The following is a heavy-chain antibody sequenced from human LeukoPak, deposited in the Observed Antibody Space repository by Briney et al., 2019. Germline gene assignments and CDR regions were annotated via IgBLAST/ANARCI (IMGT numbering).Heavy chain of an antibody. V-gene: IGHV4-38-2*02. CDR1: GYSISSGYY. CDR2: IYHSGST. Sequence: SGTLSLTCTVSGYSISSGYYWGWIRQPPGKGLEWIGSIYHSGSTYYNPSLKSRVTISVDTSKNQFSLKLSSVTAADTAVYYCARGGDIVVVVAANWFDPWGQGTLVTVSS. CDR3: ARGGDIVVVVAANWFDP. D-gene: IGHD2-15*01. J-gene: IGHJ5*02.